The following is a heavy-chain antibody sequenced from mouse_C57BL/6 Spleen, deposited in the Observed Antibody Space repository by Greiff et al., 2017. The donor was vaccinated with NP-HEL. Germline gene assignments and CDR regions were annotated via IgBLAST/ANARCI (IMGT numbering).Heavy chain of an antibody. J-gene: IGHJ3*01. V-gene: IGHV1-42*01. D-gene: IGHD2-3*01. CDR3: ARSDGYYEGFAY. Sequence: VQLQQSGPELVKPGASVKIFCKASGYSFTGYYMNWVKQSPEKSLEWIGEINPSTGGTTYNQKFKAKATLTVDKSSSTAYMQLKSLTSEDSAVYYCARSDGYYEGFAYWGQGTLVTVSA. CDR1: GYSFTGYY. CDR2: INPSTGGT.